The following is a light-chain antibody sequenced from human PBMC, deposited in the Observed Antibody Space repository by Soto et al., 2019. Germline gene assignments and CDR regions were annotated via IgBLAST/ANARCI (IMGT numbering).Light chain of an antibody. CDR3: QQRSNW. CDR2: DAS. CDR1: QSVSSY. J-gene: IGKJ1*01. V-gene: IGKV3-11*01. Sequence: EIVLTQSPATLSLSPGERATLSCRASQSVSSYLAWYQQKPGQAPRLLIYDASNRATGIPARFSGSGSGTDFTRTISSLEPEDFAVYYCQQRSNWFGQGTKVEIK.